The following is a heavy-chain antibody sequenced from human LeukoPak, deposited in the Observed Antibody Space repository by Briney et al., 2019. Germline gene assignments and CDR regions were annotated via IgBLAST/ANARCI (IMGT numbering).Heavy chain of an antibody. CDR3: APKVLRSGYSYGFGNY. V-gene: IGHV1-18*01. CDR1: GYTFISYG. Sequence: EASVKVSCKASGYTFISYGISWVRQAPGQGLEWMGWISAYNGNTNYAQKFQGRVTMTEDTSTDTAYMELSSLRSEDTAVYYCAPKVLRSGYSYGFGNYWGQGTLVTVSS. CDR2: ISAYNGNT. D-gene: IGHD5-18*01. J-gene: IGHJ4*02.